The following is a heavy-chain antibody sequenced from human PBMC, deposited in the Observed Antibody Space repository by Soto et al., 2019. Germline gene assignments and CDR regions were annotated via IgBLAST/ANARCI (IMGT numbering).Heavy chain of an antibody. Sequence: TSETLSLTCTVSGGSISSGGYYWSWIRQHPGKGLEWIGYIYYSGSTYYNPSLKSRVTISVDTSKNQFSLKLSSVTAADTAVYYCARDVGYSNTPYYYYGMDVWGQGTTVTVSS. V-gene: IGHV4-31*03. CDR3: ARDVGYSNTPYYYYGMDV. CDR2: IYYSGST. CDR1: GGSISSGGYY. D-gene: IGHD4-4*01. J-gene: IGHJ6*02.